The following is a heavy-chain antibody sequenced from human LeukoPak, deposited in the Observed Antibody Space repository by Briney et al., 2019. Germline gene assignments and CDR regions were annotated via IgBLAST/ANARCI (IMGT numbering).Heavy chain of an antibody. CDR1: GFIFSRCA. CDR2: ISYDGSNK. J-gene: IGHJ4*02. D-gene: IGHD6-19*01. V-gene: IGHV3-30*03. Sequence: GGSLRLSCAASGFIFSRCAMHWVRQAPGKGLEWVAVISYDGSNKYYADSVKGRFTISRDNSKNTLYLQMNSLRPEDTALYYCAIDRHSSGRNYFDYWGQGTLVTVSS. CDR3: AIDRHSSGRNYFDY.